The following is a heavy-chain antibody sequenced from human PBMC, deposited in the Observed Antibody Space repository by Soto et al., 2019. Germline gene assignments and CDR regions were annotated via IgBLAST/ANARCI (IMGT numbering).Heavy chain of an antibody. Sequence: GASVKVSCKASGYTFTSYGISWVRQTPGQGLEGMGWISSYNGNTNYAQKLQGRVTMTTDTSTSTAYMELRSLRSDDTAVYYGARVGIVVVPAARLSGHWFDPWGQGTLVTVSS. J-gene: IGHJ5*02. CDR3: ARVGIVVVPAARLSGHWFDP. D-gene: IGHD2-2*01. CDR2: ISSYNGNT. CDR1: GYTFTSYG. V-gene: IGHV1-18*01.